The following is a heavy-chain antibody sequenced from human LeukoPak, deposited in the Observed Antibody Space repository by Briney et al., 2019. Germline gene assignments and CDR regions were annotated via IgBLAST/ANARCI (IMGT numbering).Heavy chain of an antibody. J-gene: IGHJ4*02. Sequence: GASVKVSCKASGYTFTSYAMHWVRQAPGQRLEWMGWINAGNGNTKYSQKFQGRVTITRDTSASTAYMELSSLRSEDTAVYYCARARIGYSYGYYFDYWGQGTLVTVSS. CDR2: INAGNGNT. CDR3: ARARIGYSYGYYFDY. CDR1: GYTFTSYA. D-gene: IGHD5-18*01. V-gene: IGHV1-3*01.